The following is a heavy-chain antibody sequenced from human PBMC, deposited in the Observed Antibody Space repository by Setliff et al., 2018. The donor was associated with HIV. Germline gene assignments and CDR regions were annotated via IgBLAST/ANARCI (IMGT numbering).Heavy chain of an antibody. J-gene: IGHJ6*03. CDR3: AKDGHDQDHYYHMDV. CDR2: ISSSGGST. Sequence: PGGSLRLSCAASGFTFSSYAMSWVRQAPGKGLDWVSAISSSGGSTYYADSVEGRFTISRDNNKNTLYLQMNSLRAEDTAVYYCAKDGHDQDHYYHMDVWGKGTTVTVSS. V-gene: IGHV3-23*01. D-gene: IGHD1-1*01. CDR1: GFTFSSYA.